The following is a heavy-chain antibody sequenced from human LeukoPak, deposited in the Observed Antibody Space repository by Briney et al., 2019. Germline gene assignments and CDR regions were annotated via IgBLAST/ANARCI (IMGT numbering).Heavy chain of an antibody. CDR1: GGSFSGYY. V-gene: IGHV4-34*01. CDR2: INHSGST. J-gene: IGHJ1*01. CDR3: ARGLSGSYYRRYFQH. Sequence: SETLSLTCAVYGGSFSGYYWSWIRQPPGKGLEWIGGINHSGSTNYNPSLKRRVTLSVDTSKNQFSLKLSSVTAADTAVYYCARGLSGSYYRRYFQHWGQGTLVTVSS. D-gene: IGHD1-26*01.